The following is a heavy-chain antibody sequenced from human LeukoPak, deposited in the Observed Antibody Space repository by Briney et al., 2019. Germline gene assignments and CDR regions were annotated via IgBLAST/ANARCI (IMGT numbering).Heavy chain of an antibody. CDR3: AKLSDPFDY. CDR1: GFTFSSYG. CDR2: ISYDGSNK. D-gene: IGHD2-21*02. J-gene: IGHJ4*02. V-gene: IGHV3-30*18. Sequence: PGRSLRLSCAASGFTFSSYGMHWVRQAPGKGLEWVAVISYDGSNKYYADSVKGRFTIFRDKSKNTLYLQMNRLRAEDTAVYYCAKLSDPFDYWGQGTLVTVSS.